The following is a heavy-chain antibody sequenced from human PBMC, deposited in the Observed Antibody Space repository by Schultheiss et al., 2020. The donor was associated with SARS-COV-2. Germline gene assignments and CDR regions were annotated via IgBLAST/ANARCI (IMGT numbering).Heavy chain of an antibody. CDR1: GGSISSGGYY. CDR3: AREDKGWYFDL. Sequence: SETLSLTCAVSGGSISSGGYYWSWIRQHPGKGLEWIGYIYYSGSTNYNPSLKSRVTISVDTSKNQFSLKLSSVTAADTAVYYCAREDKGWYFDLWGRGTLVTV. J-gene: IGHJ2*01. V-gene: IGHV4-61*08. CDR2: IYYSGST.